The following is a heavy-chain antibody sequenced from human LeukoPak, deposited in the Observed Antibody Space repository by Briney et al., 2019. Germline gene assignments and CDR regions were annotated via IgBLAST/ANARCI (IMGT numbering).Heavy chain of an antibody. CDR2: MNPNSGGT. CDR3: ARDPYYDILTGYYYYYIDV. Sequence: GASVKVSCKASGYTFTSYGISWVRQAPGQGLEWMGWMNPNSGGTNYAQKFQGRVTMTRDTSISTAYMELSRLRSDDTAVYYCARDPYYDILTGYYYYYIDVWGKGTTVTISS. V-gene: IGHV1-2*02. D-gene: IGHD3-9*01. CDR1: GYTFTSYG. J-gene: IGHJ6*03.